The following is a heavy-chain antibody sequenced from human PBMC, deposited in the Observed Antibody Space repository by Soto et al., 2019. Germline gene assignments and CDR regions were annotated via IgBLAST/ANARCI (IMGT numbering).Heavy chain of an antibody. D-gene: IGHD3-9*01. CDR2: INDRGAI. J-gene: IGHJ2*01. CDR3: ARESHDILTGPPWVWYFDL. V-gene: IGHV4-34*01. Sequence: QVQLQQWGAGPLRPLETLSLTCGVSGGSFSGYYWAWIRQSPGKGLEWIGEINDRGAINYNPSLKSRVSIAVDTSKKHYSLSLRSVTAADTAVYYGARESHDILTGPPWVWYFDLWGRGTLVTVSS. CDR1: GGSFSGYY.